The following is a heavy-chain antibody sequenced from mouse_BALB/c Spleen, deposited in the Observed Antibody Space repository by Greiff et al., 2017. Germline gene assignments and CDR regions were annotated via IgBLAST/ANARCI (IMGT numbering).Heavy chain of an antibody. D-gene: IGHD1-1*01. V-gene: IGHV6-6*01. CDR1: GFTFSDAW. CDR3: TRGITTVVDY. Sequence: EVQLVESGGGLVQPGGSMKLSCAASGFTFSDAWMDWVRQSPEKGLEWVAEIRSKANTHATYYAESVKGRFTISRDDSKSSVYLQMNSLRAEDTGIYYCTRGITTVVDYWGQGTTLTVSS. J-gene: IGHJ2*01. CDR2: IRSKANTHAT.